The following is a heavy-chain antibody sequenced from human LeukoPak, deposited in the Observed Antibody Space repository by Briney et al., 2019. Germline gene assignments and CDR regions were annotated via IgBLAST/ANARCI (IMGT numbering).Heavy chain of an antibody. CDR2: IIPIFGTA. V-gene: IGHV1-69*13. CDR3: ARSNLSGSMTGVDY. D-gene: IGHD2/OR15-2a*01. J-gene: IGHJ4*02. CDR1: GYTFTGYY. Sequence: GASVKVSCKASGYTFTGYYMPWVRQAPGQGLERMGGIIPIFGTANYAQKFQGRVTITADESTSTAYMEPSSLRPEDTAVYYCARSNLSGSMTGVDYWGQGTLVTVSS.